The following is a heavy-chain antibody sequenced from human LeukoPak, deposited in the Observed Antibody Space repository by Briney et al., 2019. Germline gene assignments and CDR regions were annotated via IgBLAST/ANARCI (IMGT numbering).Heavy chain of an antibody. J-gene: IGHJ4*02. CDR3: ASLPWYYYDSSGYLAPLDY. Sequence: PGGSLRLSCAASGFTFSSYGMHWVRQAPGKGLEWVAVIWYDGSNKYYADSVKGRFTISRDNSKNTLYLQMNSLRAEDTAVYYCASLPWYYYDSSGYLAPLDYWGQGTLVTVSS. CDR2: IWYDGSNK. V-gene: IGHV3-33*01. D-gene: IGHD3-22*01. CDR1: GFTFSSYG.